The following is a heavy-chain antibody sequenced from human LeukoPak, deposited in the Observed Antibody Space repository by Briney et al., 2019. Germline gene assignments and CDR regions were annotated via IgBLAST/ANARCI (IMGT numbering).Heavy chain of an antibody. V-gene: IGHV1-24*01. CDR2: FDPEDGET. CDR3: ATVSLLWFGELPDY. J-gene: IGHJ4*02. Sequence: SVKVSCKVSGYTLTDLSMPWVRQAPGKGLEWMGGFDPEDGETIYAQKFQGRVTMTEDTSTDTAYMELSSLRSEDTAVYYCATVSLLWFGELPDYWGQGTLVTVSS. CDR1: GYTLTDLS. D-gene: IGHD3-10*01.